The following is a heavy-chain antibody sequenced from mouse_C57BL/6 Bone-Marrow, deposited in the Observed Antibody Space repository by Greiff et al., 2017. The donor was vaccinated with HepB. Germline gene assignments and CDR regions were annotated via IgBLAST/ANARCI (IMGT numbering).Heavy chain of an antibody. CDR2: INPGSGGT. V-gene: IGHV1-54*01. J-gene: IGHJ3*01. CDR1: GYTFTNYL. CDR3: ARAHYPSWIAY. D-gene: IGHD5-5*01. Sequence: VQLQQSGAELVRPGTSVKVSCKASGYTFTNYLIEWVKQRPGQGLEWIGEINPGSGGTNYNEKFKGKATLTADKSSSTAYMQLSSLTSEDSAVYFCARAHYPSWIAYWGQGTLVTVSA.